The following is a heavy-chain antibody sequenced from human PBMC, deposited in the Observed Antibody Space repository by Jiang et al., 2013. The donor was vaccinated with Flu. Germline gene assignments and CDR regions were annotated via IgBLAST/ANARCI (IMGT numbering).Heavy chain of an antibody. Sequence: QLVESGAEVKKPGASVKVSCTASGYRIRDNDINWVRQTAGQGLEWMGWMKFKSENTEYAPKFQGRVTMTRNTSINTAYMELSNLKPDDTAVYYCTRGTTPFGVMIAWFDPWGQGTLVTVS. D-gene: IGHD2-21*01. CDR1: GYRIRDND. J-gene: IGHJ5*02. CDR2: MKFKSENT. CDR3: TRGTTPFGVMIAWFDP. V-gene: IGHV1-8*02.